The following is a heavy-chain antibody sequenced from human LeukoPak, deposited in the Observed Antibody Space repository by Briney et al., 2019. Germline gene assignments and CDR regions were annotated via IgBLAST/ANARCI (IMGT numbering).Heavy chain of an antibody. CDR3: ARHYYASGSYHNFDY. CDR2: IFYSGNS. Sequence: SQTLSLTCTVSGGSISSGHYYWSWIRQPPGKGLEWIGYIFYSGNSYYNPSLKSRVTISVDTSKNQFSLKLSSVTAADTAVYYCARHYYASGSYHNFDYWGQGTLVTFSS. CDR1: GGSISSGHYY. V-gene: IGHV4-30-4*08. J-gene: IGHJ4*02. D-gene: IGHD3-10*01.